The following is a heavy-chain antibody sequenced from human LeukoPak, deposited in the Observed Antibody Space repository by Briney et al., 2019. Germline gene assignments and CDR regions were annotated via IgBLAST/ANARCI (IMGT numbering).Heavy chain of an antibody. CDR3: ARDRVTRGYSYGYPY. Sequence: ASVKVSCKASGYTFTGYYMHWVRQAPGQGLEWMGWINPNSGGTNYAQEFQGRVTMTRDTSISTAYMELSRLRSDDTAVYYCARDRVTRGYSYGYPYWGQGTLVTVPS. CDR1: GYTFTGYY. CDR2: INPNSGGT. V-gene: IGHV1-2*02. J-gene: IGHJ4*02. D-gene: IGHD5-18*01.